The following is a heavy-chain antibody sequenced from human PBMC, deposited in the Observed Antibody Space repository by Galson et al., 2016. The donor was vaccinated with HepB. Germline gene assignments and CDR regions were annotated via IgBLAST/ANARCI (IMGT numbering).Heavy chain of an antibody. Sequence: SLRLSCAASGFTFSTYGMHWVRQAPGRGLEWVAVISYDGDTKYHADSVKGRFTISRDNSKNTLYLQMNSLRAEDTAVYYCASLRSGSYAFDIWGQGTMVTVSS. CDR3: ASLRSGSYAFDI. V-gene: IGHV3-30*03. CDR2: ISYDGDTK. J-gene: IGHJ3*02. D-gene: IGHD3-22*01. CDR1: GFTFSTYG.